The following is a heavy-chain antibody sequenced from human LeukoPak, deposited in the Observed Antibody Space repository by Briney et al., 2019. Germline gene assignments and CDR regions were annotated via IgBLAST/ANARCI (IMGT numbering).Heavy chain of an antibody. V-gene: IGHV4-59*01. CDR3: ARDGAVTGRTGVAV. Sequence: SSETLSLTCTVSGGSISRYYWSWIRRPPGKGLEWIGYVSYSGSTNYNPSLKSRVTISVDTSKNQFYLKLSSVTAADTAVYYCARDGAVTGRTGVAVWGQGTTVTVSS. CDR1: GGSISRYY. J-gene: IGHJ6*02. D-gene: IGHD1-14*01. CDR2: VSYSGST.